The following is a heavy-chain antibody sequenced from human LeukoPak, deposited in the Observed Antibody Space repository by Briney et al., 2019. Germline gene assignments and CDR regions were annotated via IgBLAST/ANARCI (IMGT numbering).Heavy chain of an antibody. CDR1: GFTFNSYA. CDR3: AKGTVVTLGFYYYMDV. J-gene: IGHJ6*03. D-gene: IGHD4-23*01. CDR2: ISGSGGSK. Sequence: SGGSLRLSCAASGFTFNSYAMSWVRQAPGQGLEWVSGISGSGGSKYYADSVKGRFTISRDNSKNTLYLQMNSLRAEDTAVYYCAKGTVVTLGFYYYMDVWGKGTTVTVSS. V-gene: IGHV3-23*01.